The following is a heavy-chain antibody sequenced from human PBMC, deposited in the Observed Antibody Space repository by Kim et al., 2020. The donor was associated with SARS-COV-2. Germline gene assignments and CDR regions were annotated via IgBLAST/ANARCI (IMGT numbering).Heavy chain of an antibody. V-gene: IGHV3-23*01. CDR1: GFTFSSYA. D-gene: IGHD2-15*01. Sequence: GGSLRLSCAASGFTFSSYAMSWVRQAPGKGLEWVSAFCGSGGSSYYADSVKGRFTISRDNSKNTLFLQMNSLRAEDTAVYYCAKSGGGSCYNSMDVWGQGTTVTVSS. CDR3: AKSGGGSCYNSMDV. J-gene: IGHJ6*02. CDR2: FCGSGGSS.